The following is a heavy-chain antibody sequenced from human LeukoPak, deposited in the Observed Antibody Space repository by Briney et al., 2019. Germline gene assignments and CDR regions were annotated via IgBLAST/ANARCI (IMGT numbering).Heavy chain of an antibody. Sequence: GGSLRLSCSASGFTFSSYSMHWVRQVPGKGLEYVSGIGNSGGSTSYADSVKGRFTISRDNSKNTLYLQMSSLTAEDTALYYCVHSPRIAASHPWGQGTLVTVSS. V-gene: IGHV3-64D*08. CDR3: VHSPRIAASHP. J-gene: IGHJ5*02. D-gene: IGHD6-13*01. CDR1: GFTFSSYS. CDR2: IGNSGGST.